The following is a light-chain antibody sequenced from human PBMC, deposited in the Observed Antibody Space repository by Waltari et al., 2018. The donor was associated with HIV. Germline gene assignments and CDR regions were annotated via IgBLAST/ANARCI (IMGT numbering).Light chain of an antibody. CDR2: GAS. J-gene: IGKJ5*01. Sequence: DIQLTQSPSFLSASVGDRVSITCRASRDVSNFLAWYQKKPGTAPTRLIYGASTLQSGVPSRFGGSGSGAQFTLTINSLQPDDFATYYCQQSDSYPLTFGQGTRL. V-gene: IGKV1-9*01. CDR3: QQSDSYPLT. CDR1: RDVSNF.